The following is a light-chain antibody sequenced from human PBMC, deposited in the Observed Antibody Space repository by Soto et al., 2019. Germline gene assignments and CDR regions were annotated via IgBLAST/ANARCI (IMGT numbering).Light chain of an antibody. CDR1: SSSVGAAYD. J-gene: IGLJ2*01. CDR2: SNT. CDR3: QSYDNILSAVV. Sequence: QSVLTQPPSVSGAPGQRVTISCTGSSSSVGAAYDVHWYQHLPGTAPKLLIFSNTNRPSGVPDRFSGSKSGTSVSLAIAGLQAEDEGDYYCQSYDNILSAVVFGGGTKLTVL. V-gene: IGLV1-40*01.